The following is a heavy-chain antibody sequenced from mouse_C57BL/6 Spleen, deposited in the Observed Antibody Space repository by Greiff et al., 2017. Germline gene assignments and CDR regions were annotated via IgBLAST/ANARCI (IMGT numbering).Heavy chain of an antibody. V-gene: IGHV1-18*01. CDR3: ARRYYGRMDY. D-gene: IGHD1-1*01. CDR1: GYTFTDYN. J-gene: IGHJ4*01. Sequence: VQLKESGPELVKPGASVKIPCKASGYTFTDYNMDWVKQSHGKSLEWIGDINPNNGGTIYNQKFKGKATLTVDKSSSTAYMELRSLTSEDTAVYYCARRYYGRMDYWGQGTSVTVSS. CDR2: INPNNGGT.